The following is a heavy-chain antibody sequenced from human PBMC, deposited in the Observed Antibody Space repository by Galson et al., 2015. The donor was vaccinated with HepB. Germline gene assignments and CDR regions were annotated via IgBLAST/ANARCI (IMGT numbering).Heavy chain of an antibody. Sequence: SLRLSCAASGFFFSTYAMSWVRQAPGKGLEWVSGISYSGTSTFYADSLRGRFTISRDNSKNTLFLQMNSLRVEDTAIYYCATSGRDWGSTFWYLSVWGRGTLVTVSS. CDR3: ATSGRDWGSTFWYLSV. J-gene: IGHJ2*01. CDR1: GFFFSTYA. D-gene: IGHD7-27*01. V-gene: IGHV3-23*01. CDR2: ISYSGTST.